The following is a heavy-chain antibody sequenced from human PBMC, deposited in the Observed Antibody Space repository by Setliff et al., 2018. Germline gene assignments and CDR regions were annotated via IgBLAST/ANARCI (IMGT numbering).Heavy chain of an antibody. J-gene: IGHJ6*02. CDR1: GYSISTSSYY. CDR2: IYYRGST. V-gene: IGHV4-39*07. Sequence: ETLSLTCSASGYSISTSSYYWGWIRQPPGKGLEWIGSIYYRGSTYHNPSLKSRVTVSVDTSKNQFSLKLSSVTAADTAVYYCARSSSGSPHYYYAMDVWGQGTTVTVSS. CDR3: ARSSSGSPHYYYAMDV. D-gene: IGHD3-10*01.